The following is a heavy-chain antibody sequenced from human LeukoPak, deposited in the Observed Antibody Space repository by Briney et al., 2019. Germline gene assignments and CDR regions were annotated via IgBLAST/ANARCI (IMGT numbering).Heavy chain of an antibody. J-gene: IGHJ4*01. CDR2: INSDGGNT. Sequence: GGSLRPSCAASGFTFSSYWMHWVRLAPGKGLVWVSRINSDGGNTHYAGSVKGRFTISRDNDKNTLYLQMNSLRDEDTAVYYCARPMEYCSGGSCSEFVHWGHGTLVTVSS. CDR1: GFTFSSYW. CDR3: ARPMEYCSGGSCSEFVH. D-gene: IGHD2-15*01. V-gene: IGHV3-74*01.